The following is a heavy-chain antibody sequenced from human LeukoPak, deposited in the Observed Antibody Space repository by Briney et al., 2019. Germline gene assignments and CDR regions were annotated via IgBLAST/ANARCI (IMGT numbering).Heavy chain of an antibody. J-gene: IGHJ6*03. CDR1: GFTVSSNY. CDR2: IYSGGST. Sequence: GGSLRLSCAASGFTVSSNYMSWVRQAPGKGLEWVSVIYSGGSTYYADSVKGRFTISRDNSKNTLYLQMNSLRAEDTAVYYCAKDLVDTAMVYYYMDVWGKGTTVTISS. V-gene: IGHV3-66*02. D-gene: IGHD5-18*01. CDR3: AKDLVDTAMVYYYMDV.